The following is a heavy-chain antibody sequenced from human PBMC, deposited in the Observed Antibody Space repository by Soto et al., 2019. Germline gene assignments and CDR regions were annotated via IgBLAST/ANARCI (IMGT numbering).Heavy chain of an antibody. D-gene: IGHD2-2*01. CDR2: ISAYNDNT. CDR3: ARVGGCSSTSCYGGYFDY. J-gene: IGHJ4*02. Sequence: QVQLVQSGAEVKRPGASVKVSCKASGYTFTSYGITWVRQAPGQGLEWMGWISAYNDNTNYARKLQGRATMTTDTXTXTXXRELRSLRSDDTAVYYCARVGGCSSTSCYGGYFDYWGQGTLVTVPS. CDR1: GYTFTSYG. V-gene: IGHV1-18*01.